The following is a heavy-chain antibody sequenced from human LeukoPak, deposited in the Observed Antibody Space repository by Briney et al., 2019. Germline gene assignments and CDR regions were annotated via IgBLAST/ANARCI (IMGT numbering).Heavy chain of an antibody. CDR1: GFTFSSYA. Sequence: GGSLRLSCAASGFTFSSYAMHWVRQAPGKGLEWVAVISYDGSNKYYADSVKGRFTIPRDNSKNTLYLQMNSLRAEDTAVYYCARARSALDIWGQGTMVTVSS. CDR3: ARARSALDI. D-gene: IGHD1-26*01. CDR2: ISYDGSNK. J-gene: IGHJ3*02. V-gene: IGHV3-30-3*01.